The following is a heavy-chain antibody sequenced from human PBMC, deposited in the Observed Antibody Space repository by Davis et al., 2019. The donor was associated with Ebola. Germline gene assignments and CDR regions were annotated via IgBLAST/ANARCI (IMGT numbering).Heavy chain of an antibody. Sequence: SETLSLTCIVSGGSISSSSYYWGRNRQPPGQGMEWIGSIYYSGRTYYNPSTKRRVTISVDKSKNQFSLKLSSVAAADTAVYYCARGLLWFGELTQYYFDYWGQGTLVTVFS. CDR1: GGSISSSSYY. CDR2: IYYSGRT. CDR3: ARGLLWFGELTQYYFDY. D-gene: IGHD3-10*01. V-gene: IGHV4-39*07. J-gene: IGHJ4*02.